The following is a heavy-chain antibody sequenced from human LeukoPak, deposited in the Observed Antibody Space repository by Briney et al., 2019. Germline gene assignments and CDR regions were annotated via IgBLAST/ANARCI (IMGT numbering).Heavy chain of an antibody. CDR1: GYTFTTYA. D-gene: IGHD3-16*02. J-gene: IGHJ5*01. Sequence: ASVKVSCKASGYTFTTYAMNWVRQAPGQGLEWMGWINTNTGNPAYAQGFTGRFVFSLDTSVSTAYLQISSLKAEDTAVYYCARAYQPLGGLSFPDSWGQGTLVTVSS. CDR3: ARAYQPLGGLSFPDS. V-gene: IGHV7-4-1*02. CDR2: INTNTGNP.